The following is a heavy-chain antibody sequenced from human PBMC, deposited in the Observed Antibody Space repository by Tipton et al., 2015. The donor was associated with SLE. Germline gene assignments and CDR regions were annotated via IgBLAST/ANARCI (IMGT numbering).Heavy chain of an antibody. D-gene: IGHD6-13*01. Sequence: SLRLSCAASGFTFSSYSMTWVRQAPGKGLEGVSYISSSSSTYIFYAVSVKGRFNISRDNAKNSLYLQMNSLRAEDRAVYYCARDLAGYSSSWFTAGALDAFDIWGLGRLVTVSS. CDR2: ISSSSSTYI. J-gene: IGHJ3*02. V-gene: IGHV3-21*05. CDR1: GFTFSSYS. CDR3: ARDLAGYSSSWFTAGALDAFDI.